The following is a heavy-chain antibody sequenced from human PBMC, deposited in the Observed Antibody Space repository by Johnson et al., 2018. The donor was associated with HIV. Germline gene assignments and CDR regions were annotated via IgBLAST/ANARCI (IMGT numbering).Heavy chain of an antibody. CDR3: ARDRGYCTNGVCYYDAFDI. D-gene: IGHD2-8*01. V-gene: IGHV3-74*01. CDR2: INSDGSNT. J-gene: IGHJ3*02. CDR1: GFTFSSYW. Sequence: VQLVESGGGLVQPGGSLRLSCAASGFTFSSYWMHWVRQAPGKGLVWVSRINSDGSNTTYADSVKGRFTISRDNAKNSLYLQMNSLRAEDTAVYYCARDRGYCTNGVCYYDAFDIWGQGTMVTVSS.